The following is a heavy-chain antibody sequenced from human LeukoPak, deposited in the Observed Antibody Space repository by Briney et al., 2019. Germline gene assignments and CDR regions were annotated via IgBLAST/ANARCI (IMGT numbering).Heavy chain of an antibody. CDR3: ARSSGPYYFDY. Sequence: PSQTLSLTCTVSGGSISSYYWSWIRQPPGKGLEWIGYIYYSGSTNYNPSLKSRVTISVDTSKNQFSLKLSSVTAADAAVYYWARSSGPYYFDYWGQGTLVTVSS. D-gene: IGHD3-22*01. CDR2: IYYSGST. J-gene: IGHJ4*02. V-gene: IGHV4-59*01. CDR1: GGSISSYY.